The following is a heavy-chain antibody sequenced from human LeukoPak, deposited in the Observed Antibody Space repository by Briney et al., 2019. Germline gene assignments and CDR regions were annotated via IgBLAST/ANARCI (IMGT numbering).Heavy chain of an antibody. CDR2: INHSGST. CDR3: ATRNSGSYSI. D-gene: IGHD1-26*01. V-gene: IGHV4-34*01. CDR1: GGSFSGYY. Sequence: SETLSLTCAVYGGSFSGYYWSWIRQPPGKGLEWIGDINHSGSTNYSPSLKSRVTISVDTSKNQFSLKLSSVTAADTAVYYCATRNSGSYSIWGQGTMVTVSS. J-gene: IGHJ3*02.